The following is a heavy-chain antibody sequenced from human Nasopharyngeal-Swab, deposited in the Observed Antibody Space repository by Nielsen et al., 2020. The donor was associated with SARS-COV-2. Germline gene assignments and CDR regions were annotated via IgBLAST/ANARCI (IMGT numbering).Heavy chain of an antibody. Sequence: GSLKISCAASGFTFSNAWMSWVRQAPGKGLEWVGRIKSKTDGGTTDYAAPVKGRFTISRDDSKNTLYLQMNSLKTEDTAVYYCTTDPQQWLVEYYYYMDVWGKGTTVTVSS. J-gene: IGHJ6*03. V-gene: IGHV3-15*01. D-gene: IGHD6-19*01. CDR3: TTDPQQWLVEYYYYMDV. CDR2: IKSKTDGGTT. CDR1: GFTFSNAW.